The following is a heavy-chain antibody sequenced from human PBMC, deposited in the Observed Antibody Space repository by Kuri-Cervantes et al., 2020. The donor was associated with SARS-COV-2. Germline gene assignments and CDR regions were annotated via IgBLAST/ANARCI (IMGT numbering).Heavy chain of an antibody. J-gene: IGHJ6*02. CDR2: IIPILGIA. V-gene: IGHV1-69*10. CDR3: AGSGAGDTAMVPDYYYGMDV. CDR1: GGTFSSSG. D-gene: IGHD5-18*01. Sequence: SVKVSCEASGGTFSSSGLSWVRQAPGQGLEWMGGIIPILGIANYAQKFQGRVTITADKSTTTAYMELSSLRSEDTAMYYCAGSGAGDTAMVPDYYYGMDVWGQGTTVTVSS.